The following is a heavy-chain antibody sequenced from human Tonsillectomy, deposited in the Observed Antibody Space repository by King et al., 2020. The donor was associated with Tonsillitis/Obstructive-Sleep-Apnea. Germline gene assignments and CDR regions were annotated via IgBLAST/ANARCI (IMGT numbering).Heavy chain of an antibody. Sequence: PLQESGPGLVKPSETLSLTCTVSGGSVSSGSYYWRWIRQPPGKGLEWIGYIYYSGSTNYNPSLKSRVTISEDMSKNQFYLKLSSVTAADTAVYYCARDRRRADYGDYYYYMDVWGKGTTVTVS. CDR1: GGSVSSGSYY. CDR2: IYYSGST. CDR3: ARDRRRADYGDYYYYMDV. J-gene: IGHJ6*03. D-gene: IGHD4-17*01. V-gene: IGHV4-61*01.